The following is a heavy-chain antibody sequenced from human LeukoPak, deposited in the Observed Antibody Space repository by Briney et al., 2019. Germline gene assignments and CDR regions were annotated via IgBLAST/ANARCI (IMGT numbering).Heavy chain of an antibody. Sequence: PSETLSLTCTVSGGSISSSTYYWGWIRQPPGTGLEWVSAISGRGDSTYYADSVRGRFTISRDNSKNTLYLQMNSLRAEDTAVYYCAKFRYDSTRRHFDYWGQGTLVTVSS. J-gene: IGHJ4*02. CDR1: GGSISSSTYY. D-gene: IGHD3-22*01. CDR2: ISGRGDST. V-gene: IGHV3-23*01. CDR3: AKFRYDSTRRHFDY.